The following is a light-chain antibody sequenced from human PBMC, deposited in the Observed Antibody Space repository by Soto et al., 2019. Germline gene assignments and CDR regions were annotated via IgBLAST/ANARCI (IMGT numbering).Light chain of an antibody. V-gene: IGKV1-5*03. Sequence: DVEMTQSPSTLSASVGDRVTITCRASQSISSWLAWYQQKPGKAPKLLIYKASTLKSGVPSRFSGSGSGTEFTLTISSLQPDDFATYYCQHTYIGPLTFGGGTKVDIK. J-gene: IGKJ4*01. CDR1: QSISSW. CDR2: KAS. CDR3: QHTYIGPLT.